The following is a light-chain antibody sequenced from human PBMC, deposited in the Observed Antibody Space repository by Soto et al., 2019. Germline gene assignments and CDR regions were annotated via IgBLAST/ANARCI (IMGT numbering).Light chain of an antibody. J-gene: IGKJ1*01. V-gene: IGKV1-39*01. Sequence: DIQMTQFPSSLSASVGDRVTITSRASQSISSSSNWYQQKPGEAPKLLIYTASTLQSGVPSRFSGSGSGTDFTLTISSLQPEDFATYYCQQTYSTPWTFGQGTKVEIK. CDR3: QQTYSTPWT. CDR2: TAS. CDR1: QSISSS.